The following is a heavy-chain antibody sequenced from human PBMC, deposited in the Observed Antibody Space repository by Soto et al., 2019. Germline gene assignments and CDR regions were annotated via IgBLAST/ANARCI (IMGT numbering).Heavy chain of an antibody. Sequence: PWWSLRLSCSASVFTFSSYWMHWVRLAPGRGLVWVSRINIDGSSTNYADSVKGRFTISRDNAKNTLYLQMNSLRAEDTAVYYCAREYSSSRYFDYWGQGTLVTVSS. CDR1: VFTFSSYW. V-gene: IGHV3-74*01. J-gene: IGHJ4*02. CDR3: AREYSSSRYFDY. CDR2: INIDGSST. D-gene: IGHD6-6*01.